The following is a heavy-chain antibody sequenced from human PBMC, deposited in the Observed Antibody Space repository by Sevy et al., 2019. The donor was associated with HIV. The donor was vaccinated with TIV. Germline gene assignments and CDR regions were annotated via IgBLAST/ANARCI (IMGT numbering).Heavy chain of an antibody. D-gene: IGHD3-9*01. Sequence: ASVKVSCKASGYTFTSYDINWVRQATGQGLEWMGWMNPNGGNTGYAQKFQGRVTMTRNTSISTAYMELSSLRSEDTAVYYCARGRRGNFDWLLSPYYYYGMDVWGQGTTVTVSS. J-gene: IGHJ6*02. CDR2: MNPNGGNT. CDR1: GYTFTSYD. CDR3: ARGRRGNFDWLLSPYYYYGMDV. V-gene: IGHV1-8*01.